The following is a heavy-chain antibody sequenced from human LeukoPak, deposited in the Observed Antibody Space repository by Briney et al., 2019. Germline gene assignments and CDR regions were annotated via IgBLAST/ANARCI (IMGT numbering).Heavy chain of an antibody. CDR1: GGSISSNDYY. V-gene: IGHV4-39*07. Sequence: ESSETLSLTCTVSGGSISSNDYYWAWIRQPPGKGLEWIGSIYFGGNTYYSPSLESRVTISVDTSKNQFSLKLSSVTAADTAVYYCARDLVRPSSSSIPFDSWGQGTLATVSS. CDR2: IYFGGNT. D-gene: IGHD6-13*01. J-gene: IGHJ4*02. CDR3: ARDLVRPSSSSIPFDS.